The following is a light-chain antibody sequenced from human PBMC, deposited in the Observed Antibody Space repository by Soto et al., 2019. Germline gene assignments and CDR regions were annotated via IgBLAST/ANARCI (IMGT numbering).Light chain of an antibody. CDR1: QSISTW. Sequence: DIQMTQSPSTLSASVGDRVTITCRASQSISTWLAWYQQKAGKAPKLLIYDASTLESGVPSRFSGSGSGTEFTLSISSLQPDDFATYYCQQSYSSPPTFGQGTKVDIK. CDR3: QQSYSSPPT. V-gene: IGKV1-5*01. CDR2: DAS. J-gene: IGKJ1*01.